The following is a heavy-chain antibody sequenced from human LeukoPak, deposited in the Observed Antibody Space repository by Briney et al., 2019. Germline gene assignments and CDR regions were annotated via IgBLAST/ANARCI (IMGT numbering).Heavy chain of an antibody. Sequence: SETLSLTCTVSVGSISSGGYYWSWIRQHPGKGLEWIGYIYYSGSTYYNPSLKSRVTISVDTSKNQFSLKLSSVTAADTAVYYCARGVIPAVHLDVWGKGTTVTVSS. J-gene: IGHJ6*04. CDR2: IYYSGST. CDR3: ARGVIPAVHLDV. D-gene: IGHD2-2*01. V-gene: IGHV4-31*03. CDR1: VGSISSGGYY.